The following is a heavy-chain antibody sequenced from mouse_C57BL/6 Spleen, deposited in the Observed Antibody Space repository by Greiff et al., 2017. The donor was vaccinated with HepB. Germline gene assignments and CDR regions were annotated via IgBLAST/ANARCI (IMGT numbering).Heavy chain of an antibody. CDR2: INPYNGGT. CDR1: GYTFTDYY. J-gene: IGHJ3*01. Sequence: VQLQQSGPVLVKPGASVKMSCKASGYTFTDYYMNWVKQSHGKSLEWIGVINPYNGGTSYNQKFKGKATLTVDKSSSTAYMELNSLTSEDSAVYYCARKEDSSGYVDWFAYWGQGTLVTVSA. V-gene: IGHV1-19*01. CDR3: ARKEDSSGYVDWFAY. D-gene: IGHD3-2*02.